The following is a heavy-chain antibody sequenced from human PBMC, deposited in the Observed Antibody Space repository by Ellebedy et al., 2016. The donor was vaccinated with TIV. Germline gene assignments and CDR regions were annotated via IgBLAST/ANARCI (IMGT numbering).Heavy chain of an antibody. CDR3: ARFFESGSTGDY. V-gene: IGHV4-59*01. CDR1: GGSITGSH. D-gene: IGHD3-10*01. CDR2: IYSSGIT. J-gene: IGHJ4*02. Sequence: MPSETLSLTCTVSGGSITGSHWSWIRQPPGKGLEWIGYIYSSGITNYNPSLKSRVTISVDTSKNQFSLKLRSVTAADTAMYYCARFFESGSTGDYWGQGTLVTVSS.